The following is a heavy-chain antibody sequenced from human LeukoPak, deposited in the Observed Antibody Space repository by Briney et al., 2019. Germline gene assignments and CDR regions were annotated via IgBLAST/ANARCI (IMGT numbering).Heavy chain of an antibody. J-gene: IGHJ4*02. CDR3: ARGAHNEGYTVLDF. CDR1: GFTFTTYW. Sequence: GGSLRLSCAASGFTFTTYWMHWVRQAPRKGLVWVSDINSDGSSTNYADSMKGRFTISRDNAKNTLYLQMSGLRAEDTAVYYCARGAHNEGYTVLDFWGQGALVTVSS. D-gene: IGHD3-16*02. V-gene: IGHV3-74*01. CDR2: INSDGSST.